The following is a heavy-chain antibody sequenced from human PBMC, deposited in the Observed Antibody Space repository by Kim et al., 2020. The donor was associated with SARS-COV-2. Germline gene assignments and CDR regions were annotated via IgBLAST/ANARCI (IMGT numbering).Heavy chain of an antibody. D-gene: IGHD3-16*01. CDR3: ARHTSDYDFPWGSSYYLD. V-gene: IGHV4-59*01. Sequence: SETLSLTCKVSGGSISSYYWSWIRQPPGKGLEWIGYIYYVGSTNYNPSLKSRVTILVDTSRNQFSLKLSSVTAAATAIYYCARHTSDYDFPWGSSYYLD. CDR2: IYYVGST. CDR1: GGSISSYY. J-gene: IGHJ6*03.